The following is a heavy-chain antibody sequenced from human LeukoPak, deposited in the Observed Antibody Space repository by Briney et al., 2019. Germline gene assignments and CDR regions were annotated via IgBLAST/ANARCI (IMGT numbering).Heavy chain of an antibody. D-gene: IGHD5-24*01. V-gene: IGHV4-38-2*02. CDR2: VYFGGTT. CDR1: GYSISSGYY. Sequence: SETLSLTCAVSGYSISSGYYWGWIRQPPGKGLEWIGSVYFGGTTYYNPSLRSRVTMSLDTSKNQVSLTLNSVTAADTAVYYCARDNRRDGYKIFDYWGQGTLVTVFS. CDR3: ARDNRRDGYKIFDY. J-gene: IGHJ4*02.